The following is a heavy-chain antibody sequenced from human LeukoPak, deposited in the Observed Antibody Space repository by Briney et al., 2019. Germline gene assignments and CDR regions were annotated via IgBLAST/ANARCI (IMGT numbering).Heavy chain of an antibody. V-gene: IGHV4-59*02. CDR3: ARGLMMAVAGRGEFHY. D-gene: IGHD6-13*01. Sequence: VKPSETLSLTCTVSGGSVTTHYWSWIRQPPGKGLEWIGYVHYIDSPNFNPSLKSRVTISVDTSKNQFSLKLSSVTAADTAVYYCARGLMMAVAGRGEFHYWGQGTLVTVSS. CDR1: GGSVTTHY. J-gene: IGHJ4*02. CDR2: VHYIDSP.